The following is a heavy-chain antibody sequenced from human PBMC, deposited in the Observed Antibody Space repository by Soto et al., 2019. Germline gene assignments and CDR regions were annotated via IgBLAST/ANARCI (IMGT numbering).Heavy chain of an antibody. Sequence: GESLKISCKGSGYSFTSDWISWGRQMRGKGLEWMGRIDPSDSYTNYSPSLQGHVTISADKSISTAYLQWSSLKASHTAMYYCARPWTGGSNWFDPWGQGTLVTVSS. J-gene: IGHJ5*02. CDR3: ARPWTGGSNWFDP. V-gene: IGHV5-10-1*01. CDR1: GYSFTSDW. CDR2: IDPSDSYT. D-gene: IGHD5-12*01.